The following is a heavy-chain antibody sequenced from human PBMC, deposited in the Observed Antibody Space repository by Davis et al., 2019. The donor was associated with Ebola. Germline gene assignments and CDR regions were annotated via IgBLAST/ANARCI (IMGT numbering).Heavy chain of an antibody. Sequence: SCAASGFTFSNYGMHWVRQTPGKGLEWVAVISSDGSDKYYADSVKGRFTVSRDNSKNTLYLQMNSLRAEDTAVYYCARDRSSTWSFDYWGQGTLVTVSS. CDR1: GFTFSNYG. J-gene: IGHJ4*02. D-gene: IGHD6-13*01. CDR2: ISSDGSDK. CDR3: ARDRSSTWSFDY. V-gene: IGHV3-30*03.